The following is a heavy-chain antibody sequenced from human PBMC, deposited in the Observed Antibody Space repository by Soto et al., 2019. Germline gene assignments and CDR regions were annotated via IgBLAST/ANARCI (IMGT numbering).Heavy chain of an antibody. CDR1: GASVNSDFSY. CDR3: ARVWGGYYFDF. CDR2: LYSSGNT. Sequence: QVQLQESGPGLVKPSETLSLTCIVSGASVNSDFSYWSWIRQPPGKGLEWIGCLYSSGNTNYNPSLSSRVTISVDTSKNQFSLTLTSVTAADTAVYYCARVWGGYYFDFWGQGTLVTVSS. V-gene: IGHV4-61*01. J-gene: IGHJ4*02. D-gene: IGHD2-15*01.